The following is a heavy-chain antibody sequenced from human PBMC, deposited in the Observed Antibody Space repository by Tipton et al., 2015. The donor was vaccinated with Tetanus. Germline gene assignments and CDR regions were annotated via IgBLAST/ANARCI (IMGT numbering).Heavy chain of an antibody. CDR1: GGSISSGGYY. Sequence: TLSLTCTVSGGSISSGGYYWSWIRQHPGKGLEWIGYIYYSGSTYYNPSLKSRVTISVDTSKNQFSLKLSSVAAADTAVYYCARDRLVLQQGFDYWGQGTLVTVSS. CDR2: IYYSGST. V-gene: IGHV4-31*03. D-gene: IGHD3-16*02. CDR3: ARDRLVLQQGFDY. J-gene: IGHJ4*02.